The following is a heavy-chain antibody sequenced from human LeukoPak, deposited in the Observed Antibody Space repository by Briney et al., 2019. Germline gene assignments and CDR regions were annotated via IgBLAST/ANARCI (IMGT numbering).Heavy chain of an antibody. V-gene: IGHV3-9*01. CDR2: ISWNSGSI. Sequence: PGGSLRLPCAASGFTFDDYAMHWVRQAPGKGLEWVSGISWNSGSIGYADSVKGRFTISRDNAKNSLYLQMNSLRAEDTALYYCARASYYYDSSGFDIWGQGTMVTVSS. D-gene: IGHD3-22*01. J-gene: IGHJ3*02. CDR1: GFTFDDYA. CDR3: ARASYYYDSSGFDI.